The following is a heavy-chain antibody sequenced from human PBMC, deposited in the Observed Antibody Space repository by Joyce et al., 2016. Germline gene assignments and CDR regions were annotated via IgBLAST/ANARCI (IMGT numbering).Heavy chain of an antibody. CDR2: ISPDGSKK. Sequence: QVQLVESGGGVAQPGRSLRLSCAASGFTFNRYAMQWVRQTPGTGREWVAVISPDGSKKFYSDSVKDRFIISRDNSNKRVFVQMNSLRVEDTGVYYCARSPSNSWHTFDSWGQGTLVSVSS. J-gene: IGHJ4*02. V-gene: IGHV3-30-3*01. CDR1: GFTFNRYA. D-gene: IGHD2-2*01. CDR3: ARSPSNSWHTFDS.